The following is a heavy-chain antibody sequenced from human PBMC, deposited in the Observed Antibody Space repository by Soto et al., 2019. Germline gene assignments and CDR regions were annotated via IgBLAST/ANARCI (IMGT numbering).Heavy chain of an antibody. D-gene: IGHD3-22*01. CDR1: GGTFSSYA. CDR2: IIPIFGTA. V-gene: IGHV1-69*13. CDR3: ARSYYYDSSANYWYFDL. J-gene: IGHJ2*01. Sequence: GASVKVSCKASGGTFSSYAISWVRQAPGQGLEWMGGIIPIFGTANYAQKFQGRVTITADESTSTAYMELSSLRSEDTAVYYCARSYYYDSSANYWYFDLWGRGTLVTVS.